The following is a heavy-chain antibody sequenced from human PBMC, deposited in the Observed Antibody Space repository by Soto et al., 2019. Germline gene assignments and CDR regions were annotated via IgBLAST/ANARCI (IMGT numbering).Heavy chain of an antibody. CDR1: GFSVSSDY. CDR3: ARGTGGLDDAFDV. Sequence: ELQVVESGGGLVQPGGSLRLACVASGFSVSSDYMTWVRQAPGKGLDWVSVIYSRGNTYHADSVRGRFTLSRHTSTNTLYLQMNSLTIEDTAVYYCARGTGGLDDAFDVWGQGTMVTVSS. V-gene: IGHV3-53*04. CDR2: IYSRGNT. D-gene: IGHD3-10*01. J-gene: IGHJ3*01.